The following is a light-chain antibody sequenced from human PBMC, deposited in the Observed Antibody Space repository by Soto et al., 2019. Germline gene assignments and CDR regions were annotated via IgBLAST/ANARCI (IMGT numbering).Light chain of an antibody. CDR3: QRSFRTPLT. Sequence: DIRMTQSPSSLYASVGDRVTMTCRASQSISSYLNWYQQKPGKAPKLLIYAASSLQSGVPSRFSGSGSGTDFTLTISSLQPEDFATYYCQRSFRTPLTFGGGTKVEIK. V-gene: IGKV1-39*01. J-gene: IGKJ4*01. CDR2: AAS. CDR1: QSISSY.